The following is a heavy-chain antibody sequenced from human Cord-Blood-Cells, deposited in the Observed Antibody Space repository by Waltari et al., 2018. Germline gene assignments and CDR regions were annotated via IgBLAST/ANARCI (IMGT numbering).Heavy chain of an antibody. J-gene: IGHJ4*02. V-gene: IGHV1-69*09. CDR1: GGTFSSYA. CDR3: ARLFSRDIVALRGNYYFDY. Sequence: QVQLVQSGAEVKKPGSSVKVSCKASGGTFSSYAISWVRQAPGQGLEWMGRIIPILGIANYAQKFQGRVTITADKSTSTAYMELSSLRSEDTAVYYCARLFSRDIVALRGNYYFDYWGQGTLVTVSS. D-gene: IGHD2-15*01. CDR2: IIPILGIA.